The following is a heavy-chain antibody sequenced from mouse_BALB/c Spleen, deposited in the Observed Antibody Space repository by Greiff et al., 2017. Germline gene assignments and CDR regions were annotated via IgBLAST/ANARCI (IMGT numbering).Heavy chain of an antibody. D-gene: IGHD2-2*01. V-gene: IGHV5-6-4*01. CDR2: ISSGGSYT. CDR1: GFTFSSYT. CDR3: TRDYGYDAGAWFAY. Sequence: VESGGGLVKPGGSLKLSCAASGFTFSSYTMSWVRQTPEKRLEWVATISSGGSYTYYPDSVKGRFTISRDNAKNTLYLQMSSLKSEDTAMYYCTRDYGYDAGAWFAYWGQGTLVTVSA. J-gene: IGHJ3*01.